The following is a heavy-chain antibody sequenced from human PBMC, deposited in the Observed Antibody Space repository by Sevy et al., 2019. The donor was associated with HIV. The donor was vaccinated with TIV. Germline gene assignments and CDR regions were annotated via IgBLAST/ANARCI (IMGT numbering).Heavy chain of an antibody. CDR1: GFTFSSYE. V-gene: IGHV3-48*03. J-gene: IGHJ6*02. D-gene: IGHD3-22*01. CDR2: ISSSGSTI. CDR3: ARGEYDSSGYLTSYYYYYGMDV. Sequence: GGSLRLSCAASGFTFSSYEMNWVRQAPGKGLEWVSYISSSGSTIYYADSVKGRFTISRDNAKNSLYLQMNSLRAEDTAVYYCARGEYDSSGYLTSYYYYYGMDVWGQGTTVTVSS.